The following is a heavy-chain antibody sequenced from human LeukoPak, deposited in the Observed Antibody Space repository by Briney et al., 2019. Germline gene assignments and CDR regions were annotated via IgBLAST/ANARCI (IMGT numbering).Heavy chain of an antibody. J-gene: IGHJ6*02. V-gene: IGHV4-61*01. D-gene: IGHD4-17*01. Sequence: PSETLSLTCTVSGGSVSSGSYYWSWIRQPPGKGLEWIGYIYYSGSTNYNPSLKSRVTISVDTSKNQFSLKLSSVTAADTAVYYCARDDNYGERWYYGMDVWGQGTTVTVSS. CDR1: GGSVSSGSYY. CDR2: IYYSGST. CDR3: ARDDNYGERWYYGMDV.